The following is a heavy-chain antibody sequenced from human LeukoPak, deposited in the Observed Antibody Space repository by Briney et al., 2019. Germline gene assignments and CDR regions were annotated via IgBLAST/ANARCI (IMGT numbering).Heavy chain of an antibody. Sequence: GGSLRLSCAASGFTFSSSWMHWVRQAPGKGLVWVSRINSDGSSTSYADSVKGRFTISRDNAKNTLSLQMSSLRAEDTAVYYCARSYDSSGSLDYWGQGTLVTVSS. D-gene: IGHD3-22*01. V-gene: IGHV3-74*01. CDR1: GFTFSSSW. CDR2: INSDGSST. CDR3: ARSYDSSGSLDY. J-gene: IGHJ4*02.